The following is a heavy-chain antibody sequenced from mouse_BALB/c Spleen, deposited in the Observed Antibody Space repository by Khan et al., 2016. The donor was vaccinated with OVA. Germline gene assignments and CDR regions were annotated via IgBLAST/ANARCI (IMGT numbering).Heavy chain of an antibody. CDR3: ARSLYYSYGYVLDC. D-gene: IGHD2-14*01. CDR1: GYSITSDYA. Sequence: EVQLQESGPGLVKPSQSLSLTCTVTGYSITSDYAWNWIRQFPGNKLEWMGYISSTGGTSYNPSLKSRISITRDTSKNQFFLQLKSVTAEDTATYYCARSLYYSYGYVLDCWGRGTLVTGSS. J-gene: IGHJ4*01. V-gene: IGHV3-2*02. CDR2: ISSTGGT.